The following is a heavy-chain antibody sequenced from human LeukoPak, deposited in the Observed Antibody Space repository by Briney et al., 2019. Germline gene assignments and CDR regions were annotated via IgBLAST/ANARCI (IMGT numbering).Heavy chain of an antibody. J-gene: IGHJ4*02. CDR3: ARLSTAAADGDY. Sequence: GGSLRLSCAASGFTFSSYAMSWVRQAPGKGLEWVSTISGSGGRTYYADSVKGRFTISRDNSNNTLSLQMTSLRAGDTAVYYCARLSTAAADGDYWGQGTLVTVSS. V-gene: IGHV3-23*01. CDR2: ISGSGGRT. CDR1: GFTFSSYA. D-gene: IGHD6-13*01.